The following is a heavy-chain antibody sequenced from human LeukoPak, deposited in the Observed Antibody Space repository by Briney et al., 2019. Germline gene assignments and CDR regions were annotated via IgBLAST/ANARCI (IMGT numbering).Heavy chain of an antibody. V-gene: IGHV3-48*03. CDR1: GFIFSSYE. CDR3: ARGGDRSGYYLDY. Sequence: GGSLRLSCAASGFIFSSYEMNWVRQAPGKGLEWVSYISSSGSPIYYADSVKGRFTISRDNAKNSLYLQMNSLRAEDTAVYYCARGGDRSGYYLDYWGQGTLVTVSS. D-gene: IGHD3-22*01. J-gene: IGHJ4*02. CDR2: ISSSGSPI.